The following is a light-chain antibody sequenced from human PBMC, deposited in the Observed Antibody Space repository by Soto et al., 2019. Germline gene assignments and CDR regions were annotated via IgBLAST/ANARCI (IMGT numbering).Light chain of an antibody. CDR1: SSDVGGNNY. J-gene: IGLJ2*01. Sequence: QSALTQPSSASGSPGQSVAISCTGTSSDVGGNNYVSWYQQHPGKAPKLMVYEVTKRPSGVPDRLSGSKSGNTASLTVSGLQAEDEADYYCSSYAGSNNVIFGGGTKLTVL. V-gene: IGLV2-8*01. CDR3: SSYAGSNNVI. CDR2: EVT.